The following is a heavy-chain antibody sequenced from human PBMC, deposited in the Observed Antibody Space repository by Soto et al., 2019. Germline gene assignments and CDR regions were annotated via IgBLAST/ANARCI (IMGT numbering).Heavy chain of an antibody. J-gene: IGHJ6*02. D-gene: IGHD6-13*01. CDR1: GYTFTSYG. Sequence: ASVKVSFTASGYTFTSYGISWVRQAPGQGLERMGWISAYNGNTNYAQKLQGRVTMTTDTSTSTAYMELRSLRSDDTAVYYCARVFRIAVADSRYYYCYGMDVWGQGTTVNGS. CDR2: ISAYNGNT. V-gene: IGHV1-18*01. CDR3: ARVFRIAVADSRYYYCYGMDV.